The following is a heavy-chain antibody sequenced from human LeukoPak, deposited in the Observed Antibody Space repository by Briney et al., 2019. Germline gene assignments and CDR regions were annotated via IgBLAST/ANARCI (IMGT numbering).Heavy chain of an antibody. CDR2: IYHSGST. V-gene: IGHV4-38-2*02. CDR3: ARGKVVAGTPGQNSWDH. J-gene: IGHJ4*02. Sequence: SETLSLTCTVSGYSISSGYYWGWIRQPPGKGLEWIGSIYHSGSTYYNPSLKSRVTISVDTSKNQFSLKLSSVTAADTAVYYCARGKVVAGTPGQNSWDHWGQGTLVTVSS. D-gene: IGHD6-19*01. CDR1: GYSISSGYY.